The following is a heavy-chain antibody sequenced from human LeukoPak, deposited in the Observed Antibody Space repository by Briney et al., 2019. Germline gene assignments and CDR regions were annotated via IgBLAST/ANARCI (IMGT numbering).Heavy chain of an antibody. CDR2: ITGSGGNT. Sequence: GGSLRLSCAASGFTFSSYAMSWVRQAPGKGLEWVSAITGSGGNTYYADSVKGRFTISRDNSKNTLYLQMNSLRAEDTAVYYGAKDLSRRYYDVYYFDCWGQGTLVTVSS. CDR3: AKDLSRRYYDVYYFDC. V-gene: IGHV3-23*01. D-gene: IGHD3-16*01. CDR1: GFTFSSYA. J-gene: IGHJ4*02.